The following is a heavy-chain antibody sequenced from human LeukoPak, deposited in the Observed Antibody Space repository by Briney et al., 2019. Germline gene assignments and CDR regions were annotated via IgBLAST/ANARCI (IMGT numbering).Heavy chain of an antibody. V-gene: IGHV3-7*01. CDR2: IKQDGNEK. J-gene: IGHJ4*02. Sequence: GGSLRLSCAASGFTFDSYWMSWVRQAPGKGLEWVANIKQDGNEKYYVDSVKGRFTISRDNAKNSLYLQMNSLRAGDTAVYYCARDPLTQNDYWGLGTLVTVSS. CDR1: GFTFDSYW. D-gene: IGHD1-14*01. CDR3: ARDPLTQNDY.